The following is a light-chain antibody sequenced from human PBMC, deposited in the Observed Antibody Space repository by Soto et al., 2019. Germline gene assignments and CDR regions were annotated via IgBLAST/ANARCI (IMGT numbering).Light chain of an antibody. V-gene: IGKV3-11*01. Sequence: EIVLTQSPVTLSLSPGERATLSCRASQSVSTYLAWYQQKPGRAPRLLIYDASSRATAIPARFSGSGSGTDFTLTISSLEPEDVAVDDCQQRSNWTSTFGGGTKVEIK. CDR1: QSVSTY. J-gene: IGKJ4*01. CDR3: QQRSNWTST. CDR2: DAS.